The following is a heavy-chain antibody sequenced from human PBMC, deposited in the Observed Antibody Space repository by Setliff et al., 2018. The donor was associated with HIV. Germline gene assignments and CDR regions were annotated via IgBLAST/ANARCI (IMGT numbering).Heavy chain of an antibody. V-gene: IGHV3-23*01. CDR2: ISTSGADT. CDR3: AKEWSITAVIVVPSWDY. J-gene: IGHJ4*02. D-gene: IGHD3-22*01. CDR1: GFTFSSYA. Sequence: GGSLRLSCAASGFTFSSYAMSWVRQAPGKGLEWVPTISTSGADTYDAHSMKGRFTISRDNSKNTLYLQMNSLTAEDTAVYYCAKEWSITAVIVVPSWDYWGQGTQVTVSS.